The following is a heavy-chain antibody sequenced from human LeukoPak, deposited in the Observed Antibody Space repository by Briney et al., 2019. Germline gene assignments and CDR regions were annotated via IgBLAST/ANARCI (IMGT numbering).Heavy chain of an antibody. Sequence: SEPLFLTCAFYGGSFSGYYWSWIRQPPGKGLEWIGEINHSGSTNYTPSLKSRVTISVDTSTNQFSLKLSSVTAADTAVYYCARGGSYTSCIYDYWGKGTLVTVSS. D-gene: IGHD2-2*01. V-gene: IGHV4-34*01. CDR1: GGSFSGYY. CDR2: INHSGST. J-gene: IGHJ4*02. CDR3: ARGGSYTSCIYDY.